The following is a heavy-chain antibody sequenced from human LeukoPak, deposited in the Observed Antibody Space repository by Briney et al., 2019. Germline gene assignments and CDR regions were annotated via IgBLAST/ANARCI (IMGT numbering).Heavy chain of an antibody. CDR3: AREEDCSGGICYLGNAFDI. CDR2: IYYSGST. V-gene: IGHV4-31*03. CDR1: GGSISSGGYY. D-gene: IGHD2-15*01. J-gene: IGHJ3*02. Sequence: PSETLSPTCTVSGGSISSGGYYWSWIRQHPGKGLEWIGYIYYSGSTYYNPSLKSRVTISVDTSKNQFSLKLSSVTAAYTAVYYCAREEDCSGGICYLGNAFDIWGQGTMVTVSS.